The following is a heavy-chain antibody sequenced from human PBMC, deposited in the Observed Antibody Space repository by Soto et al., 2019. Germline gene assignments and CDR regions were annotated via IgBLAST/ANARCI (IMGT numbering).Heavy chain of an antibody. J-gene: IGHJ4*02. CDR3: VQNGYYSLES. Sequence: ASETLSLTCSVSGGSMHSYYWSWFRQPPGKGLEWIGYIYYTGTTNYNPSLKSRVTISVDTSKNQFSLKLSSVTAADTAMYYCVQNGYYSLESWGQGTPVTVSS. CDR1: GGSMHSYY. V-gene: IGHV4-59*12. D-gene: IGHD3-3*01. CDR2: IYYTGTT.